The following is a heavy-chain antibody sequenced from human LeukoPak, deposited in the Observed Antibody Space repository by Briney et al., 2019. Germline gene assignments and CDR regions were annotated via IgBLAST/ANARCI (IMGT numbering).Heavy chain of an antibody. CDR3: ARRPRDFWSGYLSGPDP. Sequence: SETLSLTCTVSGGSISSGSYYWSWIRQPAGKGLEWIGRIYTSGSTNYNPSLKSRVTISVDTSKNQFSLKLSSVTAADTAVYYCARRPRDFWSGYLSGPDPWGQGTLVTDSS. J-gene: IGHJ5*02. D-gene: IGHD3-3*01. V-gene: IGHV4-61*02. CDR2: IYTSGST. CDR1: GGSISSGSYY.